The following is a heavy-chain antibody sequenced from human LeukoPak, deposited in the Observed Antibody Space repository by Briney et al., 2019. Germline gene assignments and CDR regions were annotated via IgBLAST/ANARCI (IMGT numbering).Heavy chain of an antibody. CDR2: IGKNGNLV. J-gene: IGHJ3*02. D-gene: IGHD2-8*01. CDR3: ATDTNLVDLIQGDGHEDENFDR. Sequence: GGSLRLSCAASGFTFSDFYMSWIRQTPGKGLEWISYIGKNGNLVDYADSVKGRFTVSRDNTKNLMFLQMNNLRADDTAVYYCATDTNLVDLIQGDGHEDENFDRWGQGTMVTVSS. V-gene: IGHV3-11*01. CDR1: GFTFSDFY.